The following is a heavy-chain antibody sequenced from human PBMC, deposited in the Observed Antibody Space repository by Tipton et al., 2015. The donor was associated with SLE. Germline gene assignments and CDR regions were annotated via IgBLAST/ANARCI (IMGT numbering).Heavy chain of an antibody. Sequence: TLSLTCAVFGGSFSGYHWTWIHQPPGQGLEWIGEIADTGSPNYNPPLKSRVTISLDTSKSQFSLILNSLTAADTAVYYCARGPFQRWPPGAYWGQGTLVTVSS. CDR2: IADTGSP. V-gene: IGHV4-34*01. CDR3: ARGPFQRWPPGAY. J-gene: IGHJ4*02. CDR1: GGSFSGYH. D-gene: IGHD6-19*01.